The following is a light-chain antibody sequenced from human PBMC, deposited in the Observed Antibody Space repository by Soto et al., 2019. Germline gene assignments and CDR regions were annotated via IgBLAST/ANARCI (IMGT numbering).Light chain of an antibody. Sequence: NFMLTQPHSVSESPGKTVTISCTRSSCSIASNYVQWYQQRPGSAPTTVIYEDNQRPSGVPDRFSGSIDSSSNSASLTISGLKTEEEAVYYCQFYDSSNVVFGGGTKLTVL. CDR2: EDN. J-gene: IGLJ2*01. CDR1: SCSIASNY. V-gene: IGLV6-57*03. CDR3: QFYDSSNVV.